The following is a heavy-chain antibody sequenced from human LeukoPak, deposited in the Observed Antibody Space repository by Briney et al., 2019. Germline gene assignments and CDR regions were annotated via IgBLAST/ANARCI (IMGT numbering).Heavy chain of an antibody. CDR2: IHTSGST. Sequence: PSQTLSLTCTVSGVSISSARYYWSWIRQPAGKGLEWIGLIHTSGSTNYNPSLKSRVTISVDRSKNQFSLTLTSVTAADTAVYYCARDPYSGSYGAYYYYYMDVWGKGTTVTISS. CDR3: ARDPYSGSYGAYYYYYMDV. J-gene: IGHJ6*03. CDR1: GVSISSARYY. V-gene: IGHV4-61*02. D-gene: IGHD1-26*01.